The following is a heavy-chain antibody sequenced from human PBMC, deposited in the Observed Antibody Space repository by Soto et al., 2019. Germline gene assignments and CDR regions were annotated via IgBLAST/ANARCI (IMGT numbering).Heavy chain of an antibody. D-gene: IGHD6-19*01. V-gene: IGHV4-34*01. CDR2: INPSGST. CDR3: ARGRPGRSSGWYNY. J-gene: IGHJ4*02. CDR1: GGSFSGYY. Sequence: SETLSLTCAVYGGSFSGYYWSWIRQPPGKGLEWIGEINPSGSTNYNPSLKSRVTISVDTSKNQFSLNLSSVTAADTAVYYCARGRPGRSSGWYNYWGQGTLVTVSS.